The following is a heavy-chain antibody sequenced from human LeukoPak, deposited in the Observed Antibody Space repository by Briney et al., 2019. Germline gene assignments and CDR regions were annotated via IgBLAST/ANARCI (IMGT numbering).Heavy chain of an antibody. CDR3: ARDAPHDSSGYYGPYYFDY. J-gene: IGHJ4*02. CDR2: ISSSSSYI. CDR1: GFTFSSYS. V-gene: IGHV3-21*01. D-gene: IGHD3-22*01. Sequence: GGSLRLSCAASGFTFSSYSTNWVRQAPGKGLEWVSSISSSSSYIYYADSVKGRFTISRDNAKNSLYLQMNSLRAEDTAVYYCARDAPHDSSGYYGPYYFDYWGQGTLVTVSS.